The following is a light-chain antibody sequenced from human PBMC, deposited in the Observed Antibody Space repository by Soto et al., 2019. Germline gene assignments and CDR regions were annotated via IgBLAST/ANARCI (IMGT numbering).Light chain of an antibody. CDR2: GAS. CDR1: HRVSSY. CDR3: QQYNNWPLT. Sequence: EILMTPSPATLSVSPGESATLSCRASHRVSSYFAWYQQKPGQAPRLLIYGASTRATGIPARCSGSGSGTVFTLTISSLQSEDFAVYFCQQYNNWPLTFGRGTKVEIK. V-gene: IGKV3-15*01. J-gene: IGKJ4*01.